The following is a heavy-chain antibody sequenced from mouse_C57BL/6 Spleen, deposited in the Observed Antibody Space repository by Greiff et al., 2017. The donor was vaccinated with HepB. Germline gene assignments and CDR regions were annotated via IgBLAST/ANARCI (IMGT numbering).Heavy chain of an antibody. CDR1: GYAFSSSW. D-gene: IGHD2-4*01. Sequence: VQLQQSGPELVKPGASVKISCKASGYAFSSSWMNWVKQRPGKGLEWIGRIYPGDGDTNYNGKFKGKATLTADKSSSTAYMQLSSLTSEDSAVYCCARDYDYDDDFDYWGQGTTLTVSS. CDR3: ARDYDYDDDFDY. J-gene: IGHJ2*01. V-gene: IGHV1-82*01. CDR2: IYPGDGDT.